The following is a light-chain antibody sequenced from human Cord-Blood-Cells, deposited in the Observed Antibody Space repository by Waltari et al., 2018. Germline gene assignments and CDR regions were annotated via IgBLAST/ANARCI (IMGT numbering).Light chain of an antibody. Sequence: SYPLTQPPSVYVSPAQPSSITCSVDILGEKYACWYQQKPGQSPVLVIYQDSKRPSGIPERFSGSNSGNTATLTISGTQAMDEADYYCQAWDSSTVVFGGGTKLTVL. CDR1: ILGEKY. V-gene: IGLV3-1*01. CDR2: QDS. J-gene: IGLJ2*01. CDR3: QAWDSSTVV.